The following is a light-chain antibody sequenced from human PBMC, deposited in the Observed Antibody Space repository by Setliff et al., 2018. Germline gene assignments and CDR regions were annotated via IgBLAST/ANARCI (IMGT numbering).Light chain of an antibody. Sequence: SALTQPRSVSGSPGQSVTISCTGTSSDVGGYNYVSWYQQHPGKAPKLMIYDVSKRPSGVPDRFSGSKSGYTASLTISGLQTEDEADYYCCSYAGSYTLIFGGGTK. CDR1: SSDVGGYNY. CDR2: DVS. J-gene: IGLJ2*01. V-gene: IGLV2-11*01. CDR3: CSYAGSYTLI.